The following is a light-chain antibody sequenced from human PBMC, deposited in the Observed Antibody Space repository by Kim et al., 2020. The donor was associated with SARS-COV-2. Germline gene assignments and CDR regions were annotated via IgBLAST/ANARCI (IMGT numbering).Light chain of an antibody. V-gene: IGKV1-17*01. CDR2: GAS. CDR1: QEIRND. Sequence: AAGGDRVPITCRGRQEIRNDLGWYQQNPGRAPKRLIYGASSLQSGVPSRFSGSGSGTEFTLTISSVQPEDFATYFCLQHSTYPITFGQGTRLEIK. J-gene: IGKJ5*01. CDR3: LQHSTYPIT.